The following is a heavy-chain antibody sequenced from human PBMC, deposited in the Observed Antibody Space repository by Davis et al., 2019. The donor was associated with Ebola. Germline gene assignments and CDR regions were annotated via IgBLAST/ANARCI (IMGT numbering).Heavy chain of an antibody. Sequence: GESLKISCAASGFTFSSYGMHWVRQAPGQGLEWMGIINPSGGSTSYAQKFQGRVTMTRDTSTSTVYMELSSLRSEDTAVYYCASGYSYGYGFDPWGQGTLVTVSS. D-gene: IGHD5-18*01. CDR3: ASGYSYGYGFDP. CDR2: INPSGGST. V-gene: IGHV1-46*01. CDR1: GFTFSSYG. J-gene: IGHJ5*02.